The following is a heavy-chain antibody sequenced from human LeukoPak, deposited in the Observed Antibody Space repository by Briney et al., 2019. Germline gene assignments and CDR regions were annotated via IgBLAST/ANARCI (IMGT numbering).Heavy chain of an antibody. CDR1: GFNFGGYA. V-gene: IGHV3-9*01. CDR2: ISWNGDYI. D-gene: IGHD3-9*01. CDR3: AKDGGAGCSDDWCPPDS. J-gene: IGHJ4*02. Sequence: PGGSLRLSCAASGFNFGGYAMHWVRQAPGKGLEWVPGISWNGDYIAYADSVKGRFTISRDNAKNSLYLQMNSLNTDDTAFYFCAKDGGAGCSDDWCPPDSWGQGTLVTVSS.